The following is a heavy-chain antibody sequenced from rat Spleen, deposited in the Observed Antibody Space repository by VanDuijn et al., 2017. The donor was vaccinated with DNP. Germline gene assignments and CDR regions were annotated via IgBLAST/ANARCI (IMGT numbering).Heavy chain of an antibody. CDR2: ISSGGST. D-gene: IGHD1-4*01. J-gene: IGHJ2*01. V-gene: IGHV2-6*01. CDR3: ARWDNYPGGDY. Sequence: QVQLKESGPGLVQPSQTLSLTCTVSGFSLTSYTVSWVRQPPGKGLEWIAAISSGGSTYYNSALKSRLSISRDTSKSQVFLKMNSLQTEDTAMYFCARWDNYPGGDYWGQGVMVTVSS. CDR1: GFSLTSYT.